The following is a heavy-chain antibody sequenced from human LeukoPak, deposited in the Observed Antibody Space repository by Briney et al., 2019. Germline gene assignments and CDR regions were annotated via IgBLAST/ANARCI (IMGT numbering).Heavy chain of an antibody. Sequence: GGSLRLSCAASGFTVSSNYMSWVRQAPGKRLEWVSVIYSGGSTYYADSVKGRFTISRDNSKNTLYLQMNSQRAEDTAVYYCAREGGYYYGMDVWGQGTTVTVSS. CDR1: GFTVSSNY. CDR2: IYSGGST. J-gene: IGHJ6*02. CDR3: AREGGYYYGMDV. D-gene: IGHD2-15*01. V-gene: IGHV3-53*01.